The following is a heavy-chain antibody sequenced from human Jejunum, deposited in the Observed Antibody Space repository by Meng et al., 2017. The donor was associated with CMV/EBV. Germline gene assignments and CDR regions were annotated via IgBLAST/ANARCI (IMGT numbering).Heavy chain of an antibody. CDR3: AKERRLGSTYYFDNSGYYFDS. J-gene: IGHJ4*02. CDR2: TRYDGRHS. Sequence: YAMNWVGQAPGTGLEWVAVTRYDGRHSYNADSVRGRFTISRDNSKNTLYLQMNRLRGEDTAVYYCAKERRLGSTYYFDNSGYYFDSWGQGSLVTVSS. D-gene: IGHD3-22*01. CDR1: YA. V-gene: IGHV3-30*02.